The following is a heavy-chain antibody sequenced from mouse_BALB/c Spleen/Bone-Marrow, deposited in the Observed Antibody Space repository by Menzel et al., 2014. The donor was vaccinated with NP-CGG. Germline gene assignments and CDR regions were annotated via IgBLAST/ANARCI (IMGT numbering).Heavy chain of an antibody. CDR2: ILPGSGST. CDR3: ARLNYYGSLDY. J-gene: IGHJ2*01. D-gene: IGHD1-1*01. V-gene: IGHV1-9*01. Sequence: QVQLQQSGAELMKPGASVKISCKATGYTFSSYWIEWVKQRPGHGLEWIGEILPGSGSTNYNEKFKGKATFTADTSSNTAYMQLSSLTSEDSAVYYCARLNYYGSLDYWGQGTTLTVSP. CDR1: GYTFSSYW.